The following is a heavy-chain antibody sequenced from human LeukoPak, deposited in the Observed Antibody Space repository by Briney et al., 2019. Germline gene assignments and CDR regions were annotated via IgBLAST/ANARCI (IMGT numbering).Heavy chain of an antibody. D-gene: IGHD3-22*01. Sequence: GASVKVSCKASGYTFTSYAMHWARQAPGQRLEWMGWVNAGNGNTKYSLEFQGRVTITRDTSASTAYMELSSLRSEDMALYYCARTYYYDRSGIYDAFDIWGQGTMVTVSS. V-gene: IGHV1-3*03. J-gene: IGHJ3*02. CDR2: VNAGNGNT. CDR1: GYTFTSYA. CDR3: ARTYYYDRSGIYDAFDI.